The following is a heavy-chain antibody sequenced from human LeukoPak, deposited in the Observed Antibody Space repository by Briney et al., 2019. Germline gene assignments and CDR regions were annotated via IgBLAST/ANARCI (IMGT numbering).Heavy chain of an antibody. J-gene: IGHJ4*02. CDR1: GFTFSSYS. D-gene: IGHD6-19*01. Sequence: KPGGSLRLSCAASGFTFSSYSMNWVRQAPGKGLEWVSSISSSSDIYYSDSVKGRFTISRDNAKNSLYLQMNSLRAADTAVYYFSRDPGSGWRLRGQGTLVTVPS. V-gene: IGHV3-21*04. CDR3: SRDPGSGWRL. CDR2: ISSSSDI.